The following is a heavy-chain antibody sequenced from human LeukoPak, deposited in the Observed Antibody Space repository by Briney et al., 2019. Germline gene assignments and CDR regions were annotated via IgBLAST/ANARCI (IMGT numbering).Heavy chain of an antibody. J-gene: IGHJ5*02. CDR3: ARTQLYCSSTSCYVNWFDP. Sequence: SQTLSLTCTVSGGSISSGDYYWSWIRQPPGKGLEWIGYIYYSGSTYYNPSLKSRVTISVYTSKNQFSLKLSSVTAADTAVYYCARTQLYCSSTSCYVNWFDPWGQGTLVTVSS. CDR1: GGSISSGDYY. CDR2: IYYSGST. V-gene: IGHV4-30-4*01. D-gene: IGHD2-2*01.